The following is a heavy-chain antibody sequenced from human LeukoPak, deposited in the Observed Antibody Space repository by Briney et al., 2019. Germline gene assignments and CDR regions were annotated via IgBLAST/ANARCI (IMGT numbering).Heavy chain of an antibody. CDR1: GFTFSSYG. CDR2: IWYDGSNK. Sequence: GGSLRLSCAASGFTFSSYGMHWVRQAPGKGLEWVAVIWYDGSNKYYADSVKGRFTISRDNSKNTLYLQMNSLRAEDTAVYYCAKDRWAGTITVSDYWGQGTLVTVSS. J-gene: IGHJ4*02. D-gene: IGHD6-19*01. V-gene: IGHV3-33*06. CDR3: AKDRWAGTITVSDY.